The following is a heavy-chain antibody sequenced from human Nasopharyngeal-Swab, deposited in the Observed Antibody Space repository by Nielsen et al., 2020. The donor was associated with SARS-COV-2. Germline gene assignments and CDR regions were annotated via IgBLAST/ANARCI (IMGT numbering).Heavy chain of an antibody. CDR1: GYTFTSYY. CDR2: IDPSGATT. CDR3: ARLTVATNVFDY. V-gene: IGHV1-46*01. D-gene: IGHD5-12*01. J-gene: IGHJ4*02. Sequence: ASVKVSCKASGYTFTSYYMHWVRQAPGQGLEWMGIIDPSGATTTYAQKFRGRVTMTRDASTSTVYMELSSLRSEDTAVYYCARLTVATNVFDYWGQGTLVTVSS.